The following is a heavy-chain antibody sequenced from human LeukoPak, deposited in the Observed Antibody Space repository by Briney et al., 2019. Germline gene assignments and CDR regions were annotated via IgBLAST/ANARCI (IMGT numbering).Heavy chain of an antibody. D-gene: IGHD3-10*01. V-gene: IGHV3-7*04. CDR3: ARGGITMVRGALAYYFDY. CDR1: GFTFSSYW. J-gene: IGHJ4*02. CDR2: IKQDGSEK. Sequence: GGSLRLSCAASGFTFSSYWMSWVRQAPGKGLEWVANIKQDGSEKYYVDSVKGRFTISRDNAKNSLYLQMNSLRAEDTAVYYCARGGITMVRGALAYYFDYWGQGTLATVSS.